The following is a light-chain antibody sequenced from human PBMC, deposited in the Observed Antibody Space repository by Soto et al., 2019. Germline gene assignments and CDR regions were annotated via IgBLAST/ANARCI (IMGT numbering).Light chain of an antibody. CDR1: QGIGNW. Sequence: DIQMTQSPSSVSASVGDRVTITCRASQGIGNWLAWYQQTPGKAPRLLIYAASSLQRGVPSRFSGSGSGTEFTLTISGLQPEDFAPYNCHQANSFPKFTFAPGTKVDFK. V-gene: IGKV1-12*01. J-gene: IGKJ3*01. CDR3: HQANSFPKFT. CDR2: AAS.